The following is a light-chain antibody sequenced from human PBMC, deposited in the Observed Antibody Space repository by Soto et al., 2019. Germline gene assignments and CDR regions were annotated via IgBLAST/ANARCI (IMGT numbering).Light chain of an antibody. Sequence: QSVLTQPRSVSESPGQSVTISCSGTGSDVGAYKYVSWYQQHPGKAPKLMIYDVSKRPSGVPDRFSGSKSGSTAFLTISGLQAEDEADYYCCSYAGSSTWVFGGGTKLTVL. J-gene: IGLJ3*02. CDR1: GSDVGAYKY. V-gene: IGLV2-11*01. CDR2: DVS. CDR3: CSYAGSSTWV.